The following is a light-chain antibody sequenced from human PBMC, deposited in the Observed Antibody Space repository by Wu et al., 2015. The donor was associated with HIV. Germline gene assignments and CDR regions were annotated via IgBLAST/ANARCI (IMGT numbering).Light chain of an antibody. V-gene: IGKV3-11*01. CDR3: QQRSNWPPIFT. CDR1: QSVSSY. CDR2: DAS. Sequence: EIVLTQSPATLSLSPGEGATLSCRASQSVSSYLVWYQQKPGQAPRLLIYDASNRATGIPARFSGSGSGTDFTLTISSLEPEDFAVYYCQQRSNWPPIFTFGPGTKVDIK. J-gene: IGKJ3*01.